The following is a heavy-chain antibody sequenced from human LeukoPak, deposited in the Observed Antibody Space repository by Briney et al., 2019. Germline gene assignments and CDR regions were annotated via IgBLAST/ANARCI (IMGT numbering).Heavy chain of an antibody. J-gene: IGHJ4*02. Sequence: GGSLRLSCAASGFTFSSYSINWVREAPGKGLEWVSSISSSSRYIYYADSVKCRFTISRDNAKNSLYLQMNSLRAEDTAVYYCARGDDYSSHFDYWGQGTLVTLSS. D-gene: IGHD4-11*01. CDR3: ARGDDYSSHFDY. CDR1: GFTFSSYS. V-gene: IGHV3-21*01. CDR2: ISSSSRYI.